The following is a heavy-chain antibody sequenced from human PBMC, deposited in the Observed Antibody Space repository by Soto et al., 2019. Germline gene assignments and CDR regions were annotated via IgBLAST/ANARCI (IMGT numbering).Heavy chain of an antibody. Sequence: QVQLQESGPGLVKPSGTLSLTCAVSGGSISSSNWWSWVRQPPGKGLEWIGEIYHSGSTNYNPAPKSRVTKDVDKYTSQFSLRLSFVSAADTAVYYGARIAVACTRFDYWGQGTLVTVSS. V-gene: IGHV4-4*02. J-gene: IGHJ4*02. CDR2: IYHSGST. CDR3: ARIAVACTRFDY. D-gene: IGHD6-19*01. CDR1: GGSISSSNW.